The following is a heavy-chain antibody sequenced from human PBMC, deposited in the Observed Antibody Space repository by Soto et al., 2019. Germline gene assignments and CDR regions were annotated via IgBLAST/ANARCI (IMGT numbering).Heavy chain of an antibody. Sequence: QVQLVESGGGVVQPGGSLRLSCAASGFTFSSYGMHWVRQAPGKGLEWVAVIWDDGSNKYYADSVKGRFTISRDNSKNTLYLQMNRLRAEDTAVYYCAREGRAARTPFGYWGQGTLVTVSS. V-gene: IGHV3-33*01. D-gene: IGHD3-3*01. CDR1: GFTFSSYG. CDR3: AREGRAARTPFGY. J-gene: IGHJ4*02. CDR2: IWDDGSNK.